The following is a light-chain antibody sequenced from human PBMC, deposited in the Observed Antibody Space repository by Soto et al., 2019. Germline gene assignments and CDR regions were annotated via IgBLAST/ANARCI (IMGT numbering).Light chain of an antibody. CDR3: QSYDSSLSGYV. V-gene: IGLV1-40*01. J-gene: IGLJ1*01. Sequence: QSVLTQPPSVSGARGQRVTISCTGSSSNIGAGFDVHWYQQLPGTAPKLLIYGNVDRPSGVPDRFSGSKSGTSASLAITGLQAEDEADYYCQSYDSSLSGYVFGTGTKLTVL. CDR2: GNV. CDR1: SSNIGAGFD.